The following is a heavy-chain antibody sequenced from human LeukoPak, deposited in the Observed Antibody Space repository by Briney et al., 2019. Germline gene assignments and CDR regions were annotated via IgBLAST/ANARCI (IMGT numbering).Heavy chain of an antibody. D-gene: IGHD2-2*01. CDR3: ARGVVVPAATIDY. V-gene: IGHV4-31*03. Sequence: PSETLSLTCTVSGGSISSGGYYWSWIRQHPRKGLEWIGYIYYSGSTYYNPSLKSRVTISVDTSKNQFSLKLSSVTAADTAVYYCARGVVVPAATIDYWGQGTLVTVSS. CDR2: IYYSGST. J-gene: IGHJ4*02. CDR1: GGSISSGGYY.